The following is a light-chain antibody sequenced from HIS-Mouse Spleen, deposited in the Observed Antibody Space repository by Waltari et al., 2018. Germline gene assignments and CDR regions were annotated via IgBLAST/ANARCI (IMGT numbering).Light chain of an antibody. CDR1: SSDVGGYNY. V-gene: IGLV2-14*03. CDR3: SSYTSSSTLV. Sequence: QSALTQPASVSGSPGQSITISCTGTSSDVGGYNYVSWYQQHPGKAPKLMIYDVSNRPSGVSNRFSGSKSGNPASLTISGLQAEDEADYYCSSYTSSSTLVFGGGTKLTVL. CDR2: DVS. J-gene: IGLJ2*01.